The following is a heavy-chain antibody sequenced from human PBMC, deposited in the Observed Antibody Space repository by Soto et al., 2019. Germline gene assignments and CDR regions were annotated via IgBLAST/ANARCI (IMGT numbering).Heavy chain of an antibody. CDR1: GFTFSTYA. Sequence: EVQLLESGGGLVQPGGSLRLSCAASGFTFSTYALTWVRQAPGKGLEWVSSIGTHADTKYYVDSVKGRFSISRDNSKNTVYLQMSSLSAEDTAVYYCARPYVEVAVNDAFDIWGRGTMVTVPS. V-gene: IGHV3-23*01. D-gene: IGHD2-15*01. J-gene: IGHJ3*02. CDR2: IGTHADTK. CDR3: ARPYVEVAVNDAFDI.